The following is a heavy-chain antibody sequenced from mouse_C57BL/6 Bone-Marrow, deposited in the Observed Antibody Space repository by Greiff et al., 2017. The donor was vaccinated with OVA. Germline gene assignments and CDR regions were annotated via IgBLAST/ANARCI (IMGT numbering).Heavy chain of an antibody. CDR1: GFTFSSYA. CDR2: ISDGGSYT. J-gene: IGHJ3*01. CDR3: ARDRALGLGY. Sequence: EVQGVESGGGLVKPGGSLKLSCAASGFTFSSYAMSWVRQTPEKRLEWVATISDGGSYTYYPDNVKGRFTISRDNAKNNLYLQMSHLKSEDTAMYYCARDRALGLGYWGQGTLVTVSA. V-gene: IGHV5-4*01. D-gene: IGHD4-1*01.